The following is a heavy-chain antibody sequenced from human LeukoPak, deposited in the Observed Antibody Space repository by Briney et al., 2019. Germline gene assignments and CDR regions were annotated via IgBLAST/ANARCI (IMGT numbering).Heavy chain of an antibody. Sequence: ASVKVSCKASGYTFTSYDINWVRQATGQGLEWMGWMNPNSGNTGYAQKFQGGVTMTRNTSISTAYMELSSLRSEDTAVYYCASQLRGEGYCTNGVCYRGLWFDPWGQGTLVTVSS. V-gene: IGHV1-8*01. J-gene: IGHJ5*02. CDR1: GYTFTSYD. CDR2: MNPNSGNT. CDR3: ASQLRGEGYCTNGVCYRGLWFDP. D-gene: IGHD2-8*01.